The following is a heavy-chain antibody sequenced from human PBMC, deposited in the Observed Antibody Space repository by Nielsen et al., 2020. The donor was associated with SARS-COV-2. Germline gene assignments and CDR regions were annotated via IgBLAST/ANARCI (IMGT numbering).Heavy chain of an antibody. J-gene: IGHJ6*03. CDR3: ARGGSTSGSYTYYYYYMDV. CDR2: INRSGST. D-gene: IGHD3-10*01. Sequence: VRQMPGKGLEWIGEINRSGSTNYNPSLKSRLTISVDTSKNQFALNLSSVTAADTAVYYCARGGSTSGSYTYYYYYMDVWGKGTTVTVSS. V-gene: IGHV4-34*01.